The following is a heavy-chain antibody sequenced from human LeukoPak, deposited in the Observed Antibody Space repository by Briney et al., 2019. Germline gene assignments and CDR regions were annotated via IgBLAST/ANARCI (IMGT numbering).Heavy chain of an antibody. D-gene: IGHD3-22*01. V-gene: IGHV4-34*01. Sequence: PSETLSLTCAVYGGSFSAYYWSWIRQPPGKGLEWIGEISHSGSTHYNPSLKSRVTISVDTSKNQFSLKLSSVTAADTAVYYCARVGVITMIVNYWGQGTLVTVSS. CDR2: ISHSGST. CDR3: ARVGVITMIVNY. J-gene: IGHJ4*02. CDR1: GGSFSAYY.